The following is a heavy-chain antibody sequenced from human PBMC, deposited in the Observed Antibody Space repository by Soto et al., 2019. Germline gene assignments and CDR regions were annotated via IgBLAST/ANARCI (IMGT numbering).Heavy chain of an antibody. J-gene: IGHJ4*02. Sequence: EVQLVESGGGLVKPGGSLRLSCAASGFTFSNAWMSWVRQAPGKGLEWVGRIKSKTDGGTTDYAAPVKGRFTISRDDSKNTLYLQMNSLKTEDTAVYYCTTQWELPEDYFDYWGQGTLVTVSS. V-gene: IGHV3-15*01. D-gene: IGHD1-26*01. CDR2: IKSKTDGGTT. CDR1: GFTFSNAW. CDR3: TTQWELPEDYFDY.